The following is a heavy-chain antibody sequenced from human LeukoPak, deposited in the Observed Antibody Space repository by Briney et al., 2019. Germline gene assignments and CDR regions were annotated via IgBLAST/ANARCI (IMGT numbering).Heavy chain of an antibody. J-gene: IGHJ6*02. V-gene: IGHV4-30-4*01. CDR3: ARSRIFYYYSMDV. Sequence: PSQTLSLTCTVSGVSISSGDYYWSWIRQPPGRGLEWIGYIYYNGRTYHNPSLKSRVTISVDTSKNQFSLKLSSVTAADTAVYSCARSRIFYYYSMDVWGQGTTVTVSS. CDR1: GVSISSGDYY. CDR2: IYYNGRT. D-gene: IGHD3-3*02.